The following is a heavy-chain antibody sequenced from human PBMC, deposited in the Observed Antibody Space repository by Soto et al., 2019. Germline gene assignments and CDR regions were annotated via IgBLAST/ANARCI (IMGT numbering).Heavy chain of an antibody. Sequence: SETLSLTCTVSGGSISSYYWSWIRQPPGKGLEWIGYIYYSGSTYYNPSLKSRVTISVDTSKNQFSLKLSSVTAADTAVYYCASQLAIGYCISTSCRYDYWGQGTLVTVSS. J-gene: IGHJ4*02. CDR3: ASQLAIGYCISTSCRYDY. CDR2: IYYSGST. D-gene: IGHD2-2*01. V-gene: IGHV4-59*08. CDR1: GGSISSYY.